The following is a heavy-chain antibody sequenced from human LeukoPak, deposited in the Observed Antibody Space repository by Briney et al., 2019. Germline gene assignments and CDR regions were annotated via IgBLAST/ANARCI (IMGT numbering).Heavy chain of an antibody. Sequence: GGSLRLSRAASGFAFDTYSMTWVRQAPGKGLEWVSSISSWSSFIYSADSVTGRFTISRDNAKNSLYLQMNSLRAEDTAVYYCARAGSTNSWFDPWGQGTLVIVSS. J-gene: IGHJ5*02. D-gene: IGHD2-2*01. CDR1: GFAFDTYS. CDR3: ARAGSTNSWFDP. CDR2: ISSWSSFI. V-gene: IGHV3-21*01.